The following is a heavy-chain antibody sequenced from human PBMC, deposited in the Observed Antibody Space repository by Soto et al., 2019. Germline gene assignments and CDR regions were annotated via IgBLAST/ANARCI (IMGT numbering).Heavy chain of an antibody. CDR2: INPNTDST. Sequence: QVQLVQSGAEVKEPGASVKVSCKASGYTFTAYYIHWVRQAPGQGLEWMGWINPNTDSTKYAQKFQGRVTMTRDTSFSTAYMELSRLRSDDTAVYYCGRTSAFGYWGQGTLVTVSP. V-gene: IGHV1-2*02. CDR3: GRTSAFGY. J-gene: IGHJ4*02. CDR1: GYTFTAYY.